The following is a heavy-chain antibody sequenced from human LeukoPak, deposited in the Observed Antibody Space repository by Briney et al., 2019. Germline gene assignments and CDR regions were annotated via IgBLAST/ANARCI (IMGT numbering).Heavy chain of an antibody. V-gene: IGHV3-15*01. CDR1: GFTFSNAW. Sequence: GGXXRLSCAASGFTFSNAWMSWVRQAPGKGLEGVGRIKRKTDGGTTDYAAPVKGRFTISRDDSKNTLYLQMNSLKTEDTAAYYCTTLYSYGNYWGQGTLVTVSS. CDR3: TTLYSYGNY. CDR2: IKRKTDGGTT. D-gene: IGHD5-18*01. J-gene: IGHJ4*02.